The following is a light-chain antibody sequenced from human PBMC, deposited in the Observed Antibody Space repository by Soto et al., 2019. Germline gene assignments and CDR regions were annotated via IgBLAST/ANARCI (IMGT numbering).Light chain of an antibody. CDR3: QQLNSYPLT. Sequence: IQLTQSPCSLSASIVDTVTITCRASQDISYFLAWYQQNPGKAPKLLIYAASTLQSGVPSRFSGSGSRTDFTLTISSLQPEDFATYFCQQLNSYPLTFGQGTRLEIK. CDR1: QDISYF. V-gene: IGKV1-9*01. J-gene: IGKJ5*01. CDR2: AAS.